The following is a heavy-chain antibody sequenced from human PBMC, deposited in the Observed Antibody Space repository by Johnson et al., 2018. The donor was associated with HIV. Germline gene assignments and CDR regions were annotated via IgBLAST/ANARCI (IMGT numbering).Heavy chain of an antibody. V-gene: IGHV3-30*03. Sequence: MLLVESGGGVVHPGRSLRLSCAASGFTFTSYWMSWVRQAPGKGLEWVAVISYDGSNKYYADSVKGRFTISRDNSKNTLYLQMNSLRAEDTAGYSCARDRGGGSYHDAFDSWGQGTMVTVSA. CDR2: ISYDGSNK. CDR3: ARDRGGGSYHDAFDS. CDR1: GFTFTSYW. J-gene: IGHJ3*02. D-gene: IGHD1-26*01.